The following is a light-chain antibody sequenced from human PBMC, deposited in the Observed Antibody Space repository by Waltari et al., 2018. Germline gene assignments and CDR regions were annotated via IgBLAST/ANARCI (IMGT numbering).Light chain of an antibody. CDR1: QTISSW. Sequence: DIQMTQSPSRLSASVGDRVTITCRASQTISSWLAWYQQKPGKAPKLLIYKASTLESGVPSRFSGSGSGTEFTLTISSLQPGDFATYYCQQFNSFPWTFGHGTKVEIK. V-gene: IGKV1-5*03. CDR3: QQFNSFPWT. CDR2: KAS. J-gene: IGKJ1*01.